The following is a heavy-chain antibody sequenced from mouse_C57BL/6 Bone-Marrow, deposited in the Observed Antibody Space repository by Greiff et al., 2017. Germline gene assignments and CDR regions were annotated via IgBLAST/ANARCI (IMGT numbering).Heavy chain of an antibody. Sequence: EVNVVESGGGLVKPGGSLKLSCAASGFTFSSYAMSWVRQTPEKRLEWVATISDGGSYTYYPDNVKGRFTISRDNAKNNLYLQMSHLKSEDTAMYYCARDRYSYYYGSSLYFDYWGQGTTLTVSS. J-gene: IGHJ2*01. V-gene: IGHV5-4*01. D-gene: IGHD1-1*01. CDR2: ISDGGSYT. CDR1: GFTFSSYA. CDR3: ARDRYSYYYGSSLYFDY.